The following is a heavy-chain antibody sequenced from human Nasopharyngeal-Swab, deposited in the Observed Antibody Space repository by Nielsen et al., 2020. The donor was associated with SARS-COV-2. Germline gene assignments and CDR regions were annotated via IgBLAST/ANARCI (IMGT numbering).Heavy chain of an antibody. D-gene: IGHD6-19*01. CDR3: ARSSGGYWYFDL. V-gene: IGHV3-30*04. CDR1: GFTFSSYA. CDR2: ISYDGSNK. Sequence: GGFLRLSCAASGFTFSSYAMHWVRQAPGKGLEWVAVISYDGSNKYYADSVKGRFTISRDNSKNTLYLQMNSLRAEDTAVYYCARSSGGYWYFDLWGRGTLVTVSS. J-gene: IGHJ2*01.